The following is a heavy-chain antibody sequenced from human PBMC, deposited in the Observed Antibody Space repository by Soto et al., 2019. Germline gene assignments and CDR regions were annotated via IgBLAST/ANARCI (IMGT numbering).Heavy chain of an antibody. CDR3: ASALNDYGDFNIKYYYGMDV. Sequence: QVQLQESGPGLVKPSGTLSLTCAVSGGSISSSNWWSWVRQPPGKGLEWIGEIYHSGSTNYNPSLKSRVTISVDKSKNQFSLKLSSVTAADTAVYYCASALNDYGDFNIKYYYGMDVWGQGTTVTVSS. CDR1: GGSISSSNW. CDR2: IYHSGST. D-gene: IGHD4-17*01. J-gene: IGHJ6*02. V-gene: IGHV4-4*02.